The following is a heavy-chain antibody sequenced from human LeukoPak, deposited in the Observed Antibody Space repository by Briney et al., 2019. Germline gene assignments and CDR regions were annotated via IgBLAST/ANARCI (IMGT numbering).Heavy chain of an antibody. J-gene: IGHJ4*02. CDR3: ASRDSYGYLGVDY. CDR1: GGSISSSNW. CDR2: IYHSGST. D-gene: IGHD5-18*01. V-gene: IGHV4-4*02. Sequence: SETLSLTCAVSGGSISSSNWWSWVRQPPGKGLGWIGEIYHSGSTNYNPSLKSRVTISVDKSKNQFSLKLSSVTAADTAVYYCASRDSYGYLGVDYWGQGTLVTVSS.